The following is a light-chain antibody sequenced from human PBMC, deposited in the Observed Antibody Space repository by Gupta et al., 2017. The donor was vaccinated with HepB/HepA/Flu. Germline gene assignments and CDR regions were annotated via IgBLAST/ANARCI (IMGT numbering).Light chain of an antibody. CDR2: DVS. CDR1: SNDVGGYKY. Sequence: QSALTQPASVSGSRGQSITISCTGTSNDVGGYKYVSWYQLHPDKAPKLMIYDVSNRPSGFSNRFSGSKSGNTASLTISGLQAEDEADYYCSSYTSNITLFGGGTKLTVL. J-gene: IGLJ2*01. CDR3: SSYTSNITL. V-gene: IGLV2-14*03.